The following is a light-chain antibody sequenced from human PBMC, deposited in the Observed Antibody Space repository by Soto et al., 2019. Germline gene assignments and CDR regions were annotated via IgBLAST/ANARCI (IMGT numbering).Light chain of an antibody. J-gene: IGKJ1*01. V-gene: IGKV3-11*01. CDR1: QSVSSY. CDR2: DAS. Sequence: EIVLTQSPATLSLSPGERATLSCRASQSVSSYLAWYQQKPGQAPSLLIYDASNRATGIPARFSGSGSGTDFTLTISSLEPEAFAVYYCQQRSNWQRTFGQGTKVEIK. CDR3: QQRSNWQRT.